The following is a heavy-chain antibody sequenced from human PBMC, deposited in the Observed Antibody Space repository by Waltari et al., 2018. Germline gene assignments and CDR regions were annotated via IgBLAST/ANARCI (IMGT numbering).Heavy chain of an antibody. CDR1: EFNFKDYA. CDR2: ISNKGNNA. V-gene: IGHV3-23*01. CDR3: AKARYCSGSTCYVPYDGMDV. D-gene: IGHD2-15*01. J-gene: IGHJ6*02. Sequence: EVQLLESGGDWVQPGGSLKLSCASSEFNFKDYAMTWVRQAPGKGREWVSAISNKGNNAYYADYVKGRFTISRDNSKNNLYLQMNSLRVEDTALYYCAKARYCSGSTCYVPYDGMDVWGQGTTVAVS.